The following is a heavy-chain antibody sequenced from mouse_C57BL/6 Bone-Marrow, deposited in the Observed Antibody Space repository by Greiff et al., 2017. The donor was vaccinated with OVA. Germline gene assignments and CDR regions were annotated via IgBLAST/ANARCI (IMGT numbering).Heavy chain of an antibody. J-gene: IGHJ4*01. CDR2: IHPNSGST. V-gene: IGHV1-64*01. CDR1: GYTFTSYW. Sequence: VQLQQSGAELVKPGASVKLSCKASGYTFTSYWMHWVKQRPGQGLEWIGMIHPNSGSTNYNEKFKSKATLTVDKSSSTAYMQLSSLTSEDSAVYYCARPYDGPFYAMDYWGQGTSVTVSS. D-gene: IGHD2-3*01. CDR3: ARPYDGPFYAMDY.